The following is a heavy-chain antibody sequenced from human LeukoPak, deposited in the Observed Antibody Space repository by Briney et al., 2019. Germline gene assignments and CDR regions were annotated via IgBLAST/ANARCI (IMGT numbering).Heavy chain of an antibody. J-gene: IGHJ4*02. D-gene: IGHD5-18*01. CDR2: INHSGST. CDR3: ASTPLVQLWSWGGFDY. V-gene: IGHV4-34*01. CDR1: GRSFSGYY. Sequence: SETLSLTCAVYGRSFSGYYWSWIRQPPGKGLEWIGEINHSGSTNYNPSLKSRVTISVDTSKNQFSLKLSSVTAADTAVYYCASTPLVQLWSWGGFDYWGQGTLVTVSS.